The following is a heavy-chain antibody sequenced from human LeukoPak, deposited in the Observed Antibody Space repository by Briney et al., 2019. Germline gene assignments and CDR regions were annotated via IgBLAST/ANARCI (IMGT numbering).Heavy chain of an antibody. CDR3: AKDSYSKGDF. CDR1: GFTFSSYS. J-gene: IGHJ4*02. Sequence: GGSLRLSCAASGFTFSSYSMTWVRQAPGKGLEWVANIKNDGAVKNYVDSVKGRFTISRDNAKNSLYLQMNSLRAEDTAVYYCAKDSYSKGDFWGQGVLVTVSS. D-gene: IGHD6-13*01. V-gene: IGHV3-7*01. CDR2: IKNDGAVK.